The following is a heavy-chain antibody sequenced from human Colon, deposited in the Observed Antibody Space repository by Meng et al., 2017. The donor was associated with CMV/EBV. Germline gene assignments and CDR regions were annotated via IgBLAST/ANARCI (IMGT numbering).Heavy chain of an antibody. CDR3: ARGIDGPTVFGNGMDV. D-gene: IGHD3-3*01. CDR2: IKEDGSEK. CDR1: GFTFSSYW. V-gene: IGHV3-7*03. J-gene: IGHJ6*02. Sequence: GESLKISCAASGFTFSSYWMTWVRQAPGKGLEWVANIKEDGSEKYYVDSVKGRFTISRDNSKNTLYLQMNSLRAEDTAVYYCARGIDGPTVFGNGMDVWGQGTTVTVSS.